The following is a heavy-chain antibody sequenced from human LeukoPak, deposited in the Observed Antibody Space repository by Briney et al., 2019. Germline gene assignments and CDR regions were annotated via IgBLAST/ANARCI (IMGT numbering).Heavy chain of an antibody. V-gene: IGHV4-34*01. D-gene: IGHD3-10*01. CDR2: IDHSGST. Sequence: SETLSLTCAVYGGSFSGYYWSWIRHPPGRGLEWIAEIDHSGSTHYTPTLKSRVIISVDMSQPQVTLRLNSLTAADTAVYYCARGYTSYGAGSPPGDVWGNGTSVIVSS. CDR3: ARGYTSYGAGSPPGDV. CDR1: GGSFSGYY. J-gene: IGHJ6*04.